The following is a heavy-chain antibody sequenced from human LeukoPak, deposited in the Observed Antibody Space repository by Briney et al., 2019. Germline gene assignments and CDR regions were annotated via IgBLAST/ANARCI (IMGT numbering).Heavy chain of an antibody. J-gene: IGHJ4*02. CDR3: ARGMGRGVIITSEIYFDY. D-gene: IGHD3-10*01. CDR2: IIPIFGTS. V-gene: IGHV1-69*13. Sequence: ASVKVSCKASGGTFSSYAITWVRRAPGQGLEWMGGIIPIFGTSNYAQKFQGRVTITADESTNTAYMELSSLRSDDTAVYYCARGMGRGVIITSEIYFDYWGQGTLVTVSS. CDR1: GGTFSSYA.